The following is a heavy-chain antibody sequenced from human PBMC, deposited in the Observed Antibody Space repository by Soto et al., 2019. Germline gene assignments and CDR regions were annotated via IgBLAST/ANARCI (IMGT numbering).Heavy chain of an antibody. V-gene: IGHV3-20*04. D-gene: IGHD3-10*01. J-gene: IGHJ3*02. Sequence: EVSLVESGGGVVRPGGSLRLSCAGSGFPFGDYGMAWVRQARGKGLEWVSGINWNGAHTGYVDSVKGRFTISRDSAKNSLFLQMNSLGAEDTALYYCVRDSRSSAFDIWGQGTMVIVSA. CDR2: INWNGAHT. CDR1: GFPFGDYG. CDR3: VRDSRSSAFDI.